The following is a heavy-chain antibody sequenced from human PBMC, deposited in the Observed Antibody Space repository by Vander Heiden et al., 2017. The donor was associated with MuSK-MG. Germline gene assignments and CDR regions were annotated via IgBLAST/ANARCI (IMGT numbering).Heavy chain of an antibody. J-gene: IGHJ5*02. D-gene: IGHD3-10*01. V-gene: IGHV4-34*01. CDR2: INHSGST. CDR1: GGSFSGYY. Sequence: QVQLQQWGAGLLKPSEALSLPCAVYGGSFSGYYWSWIRQPPGKGLEWIGEINHSGSTNYNPSLKSRVTISVDTSKNQFSLKLSSVTAADTAVYYCARKRRSRLSWFDPWGQGTLVTVSS. CDR3: ARKRRSRLSWFDP.